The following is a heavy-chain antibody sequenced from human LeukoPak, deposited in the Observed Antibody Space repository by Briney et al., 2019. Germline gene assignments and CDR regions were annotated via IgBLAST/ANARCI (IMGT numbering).Heavy chain of an antibody. Sequence: SETLSLTCTVSGGSISSYYWSWIRQPPGKGLECIGYIYYSGSTNYNPSLKSRVTISVDTSKNQFSLKLSSVTAADTAVYYCARVSSDSKGYYDSSGDAFDIWGQGTMVTVSS. CDR2: IYYSGST. J-gene: IGHJ3*02. CDR1: GGSISSYY. D-gene: IGHD3-22*01. CDR3: ARVSSDSKGYYDSSGDAFDI. V-gene: IGHV4-59*08.